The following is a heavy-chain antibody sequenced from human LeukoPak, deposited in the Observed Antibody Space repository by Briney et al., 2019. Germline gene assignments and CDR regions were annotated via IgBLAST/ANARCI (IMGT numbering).Heavy chain of an antibody. CDR3: ARGDYYDGGGRNWFDP. Sequence: SETLSLTCTVSGGSISSYYWNFIRQPAGKGLEWIGRIHTSWTTYYNPSLKSRITMSVDTSRNQFSLRLTSVTAADTAVYYCARGDYYDGGGRNWFDPWGQGTLVTVSS. D-gene: IGHD3-16*01. CDR1: GGSISSYY. CDR2: IHTSWTT. J-gene: IGHJ5*02. V-gene: IGHV4-4*07.